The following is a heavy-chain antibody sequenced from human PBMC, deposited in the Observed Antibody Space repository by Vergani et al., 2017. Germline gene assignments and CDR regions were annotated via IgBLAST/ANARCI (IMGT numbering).Heavy chain of an antibody. V-gene: IGHV6-1*01. Sequence: QVQLQQSGPGLVKPSQTLLLTCAISGDSVSSNSAAWNWIRQSPSRGLEWLGRTYYRFKWYNDYAVSVKSRITINPDTSKNPFSLQLNSVTTEDTAVYCCAREVGPRGGYHWIFDYGGQGTLVTVYS. J-gene: IGHJ4*02. D-gene: IGHD1-20*01. CDR1: GDSVSSNSAA. CDR3: AREVGPRGGYHWIFDY. CDR2: TYYRFKWYN.